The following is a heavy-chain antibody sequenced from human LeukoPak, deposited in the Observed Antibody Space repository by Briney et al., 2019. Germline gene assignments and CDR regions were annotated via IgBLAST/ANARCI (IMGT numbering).Heavy chain of an antibody. CDR3: ARQAASRSFDY. J-gene: IGHJ4*02. V-gene: IGHV4-38-2*02. CDR1: GYSISSGYY. D-gene: IGHD6-25*01. Sequence: SETLSLTCTVSGYSISSGYYWGWIRQPPGKGLEWIGSIYHSGSTNYNPSLKSRVTISVDTSKNQFSLKLSSVTAADTAVYYCARQAASRSFDYWGQGTLVTVSS. CDR2: IYHSGST.